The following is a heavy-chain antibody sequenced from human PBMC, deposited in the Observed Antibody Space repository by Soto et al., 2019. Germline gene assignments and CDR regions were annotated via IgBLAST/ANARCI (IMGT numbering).Heavy chain of an antibody. CDR3: ARRGYSSSWYYYYYYGMDV. Sequence: ASVKVSCKASGYTFPSSDINWVRQATGQGLEWMGWMNPNSGNTGYAQKFQGRVTMTRNTSISTAYMELSSLRSEDTAVYYCARRGYSSSWYYYYYYGMDVWGQGTTVTVSS. CDR1: GYTFPSSD. CDR2: MNPNSGNT. J-gene: IGHJ6*02. D-gene: IGHD6-13*01. V-gene: IGHV1-8*01.